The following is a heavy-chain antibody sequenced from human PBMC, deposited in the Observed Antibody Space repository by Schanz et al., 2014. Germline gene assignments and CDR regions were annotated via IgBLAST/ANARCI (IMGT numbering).Heavy chain of an antibody. D-gene: IGHD6-6*01. Sequence: VQLVESGGGVVQPGGSLRLSCAASGFTFSSYAMSWVRQAPGKGLEWVSAITDSGGSTYYADSVKGRVTISRDNAKKSVYLQMDSLRAEDSAVYYCARYSSSSAAYAMDVWGQGTTVTVSS. V-gene: IGHV3-23*04. CDR3: ARYSSSSAAYAMDV. CDR1: GFTFSSYA. CDR2: ITDSGGST. J-gene: IGHJ6*02.